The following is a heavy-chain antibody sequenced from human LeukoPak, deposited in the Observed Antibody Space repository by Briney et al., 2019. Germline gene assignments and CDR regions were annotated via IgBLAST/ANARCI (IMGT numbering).Heavy chain of an antibody. CDR2: IYYSGST. CDR3: ARARDGYNYWAFDY. D-gene: IGHD5-12*01. J-gene: IGHJ4*02. V-gene: IGHV4-31*03. CDR1: GGSISSGGYY. Sequence: SETLSLTCTVSGGSISSGGYYWSWIRQHPGKGLEWIGYIYYSGSTYYNPSLKSRVTISVDTSKNQFSLKLSSVTAADTAVYYCARARDGYNYWAFDYWGQGTLVTVSS.